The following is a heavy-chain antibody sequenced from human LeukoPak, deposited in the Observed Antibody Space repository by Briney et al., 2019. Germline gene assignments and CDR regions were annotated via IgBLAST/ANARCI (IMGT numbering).Heavy chain of an antibody. CDR3: ARETYYYGSGSYNFDY. J-gene: IGHJ4*02. V-gene: IGHV3-33*01. CDR1: GFTFSSYG. Sequence: PGGSLRLSCAASGFTFSSYGMHWVRQAPGKGLEWMAVIWYDGSNKYYADSVKGRFTISRDNSKNTLYLQMNSLRAEDTAVYYCARETYYYGSGSYNFDYWGQGTLVIVSS. CDR2: IWYDGSNK. D-gene: IGHD3-10*01.